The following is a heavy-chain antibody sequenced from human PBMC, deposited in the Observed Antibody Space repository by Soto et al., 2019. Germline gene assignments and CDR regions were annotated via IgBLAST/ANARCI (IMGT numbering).Heavy chain of an antibody. J-gene: IGHJ4*02. V-gene: IGHV3-48*02. CDR1: GFTFRASS. Sequence: VQLVESGGGLVQPGGSLRLSCAASGFTFRASSMSWVRQAPGKGLQWISYISSGSRTIYYTDSVKGRCTISRDNAKNSLYLDLNNLRDEDTAVYYCARDHGSGSIPSYLDFWGPGTLVTVSS. CDR3: ARDHGSGSIPSYLDF. CDR2: ISSGSRTI. D-gene: IGHD1-26*01.